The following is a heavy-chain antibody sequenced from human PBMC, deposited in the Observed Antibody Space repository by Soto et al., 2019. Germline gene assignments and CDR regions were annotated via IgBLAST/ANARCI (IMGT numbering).Heavy chain of an antibody. V-gene: IGHV4-4*02. D-gene: IGHD1-26*01. CDR3: ARVTAEATGARCFDY. CDR1: GGSISSSNW. CDR2: IYHSGST. Sequence: SETLSLTCAVSGGSISSSNWWSWIRQPPGKGLEWIGEIYHSGSTNYNPSLKSRVTISVDKSKNQFSLKLSCVTAADTAVYYCARVTAEATGARCFDYWGQGTLVTVSS. J-gene: IGHJ4*02.